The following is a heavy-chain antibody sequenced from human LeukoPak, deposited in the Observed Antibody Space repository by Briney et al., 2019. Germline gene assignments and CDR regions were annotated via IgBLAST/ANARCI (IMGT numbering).Heavy chain of an antibody. CDR2: INTDGTST. CDR1: GXTFSNSW. V-gene: IGHV3-74*01. D-gene: IGHD2-2*01. CDR3: ARPQQGGTTRSHGLDV. J-gene: IGHJ6*02. Sequence: GGSXXLSCAASGXTFSNSWMQWVRQVPGKGLVWVSRINTDGTSTSYADSVRGRFIISRDNAKNTLYLQMNSLRAEDTAVYYCARPQQGGTTRSHGLDVWGQGTTVTVSS.